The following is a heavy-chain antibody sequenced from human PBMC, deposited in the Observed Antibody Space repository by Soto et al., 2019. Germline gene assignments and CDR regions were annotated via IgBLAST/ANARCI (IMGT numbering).Heavy chain of an antibody. J-gene: IGHJ6*03. Sequence: GGSLRLSCAASGFTFSSYAMSWVRQAPGKGLEWVSAISGSGGSTYYADSVKGRFTISRDNSKNTLYLQMNSLRAEDTAVYYCAKGGGRTVTTKIYYYYYMDVWGKGTTVTVSS. CDR1: GFTFSSYA. CDR2: ISGSGGST. D-gene: IGHD4-17*01. V-gene: IGHV3-23*01. CDR3: AKGGGRTVTTKIYYYYYMDV.